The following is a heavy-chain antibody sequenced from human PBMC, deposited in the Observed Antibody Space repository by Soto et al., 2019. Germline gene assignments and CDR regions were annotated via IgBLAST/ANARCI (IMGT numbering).Heavy chain of an antibody. Sequence: HPGGSLRLSCAASGFTFSSYGMHWVRQAPGKGLEWVAVIWYDGSNKYYADSVKGRFTISRDNSKNTLYLQMNSLRAEDTAVYYCAREDSLEPPDAIAAQIGGGDDAFDIWGQGTMVTVSS. D-gene: IGHD6-6*01. CDR2: IWYDGSNK. V-gene: IGHV3-33*01. CDR3: AREDSLEPPDAIAAQIGGGDDAFDI. J-gene: IGHJ3*02. CDR1: GFTFSSYG.